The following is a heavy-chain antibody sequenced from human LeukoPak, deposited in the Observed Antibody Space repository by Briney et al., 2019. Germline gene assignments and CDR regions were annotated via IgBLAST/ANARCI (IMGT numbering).Heavy chain of an antibody. J-gene: IGHJ6*02. CDR2: IYIGGST. Sequence: PGGSLRLSCAASGFTVISNYMSWVRQAPGKGLEWVSVIYIGGSTYYADSVKGRFTISRDISKNTLYLQMNSLRAEDTAVYYCARDKSANYYYYAMDVWGQGTTVTVSS. V-gene: IGHV3-66*01. CDR1: GFTVISNY. D-gene: IGHD6-13*01. CDR3: ARDKSANYYYYAMDV.